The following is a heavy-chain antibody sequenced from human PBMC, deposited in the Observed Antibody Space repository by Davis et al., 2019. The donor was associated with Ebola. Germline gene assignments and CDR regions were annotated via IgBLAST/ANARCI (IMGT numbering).Heavy chain of an antibody. CDR1: GFTFSSYG. V-gene: IGHV3-30*03. CDR2: ISYDGSNK. J-gene: IGHJ4*02. D-gene: IGHD3-22*01. Sequence: PGGSLRLSCAASGFTFSSYGMHWVRQAPGKGLEWVAVISYDGSNKYYADSVKGRFTISRENSKNTLYLQMNSLRAEDTAVYYCARARVDYYDSSVPASPDYWGQGTLVTVSS. CDR3: ARARVDYYDSSVPASPDY.